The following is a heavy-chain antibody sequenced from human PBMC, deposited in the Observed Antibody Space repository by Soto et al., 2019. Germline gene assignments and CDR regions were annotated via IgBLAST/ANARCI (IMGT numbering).Heavy chain of an antibody. J-gene: IGHJ4*02. D-gene: IGHD3-22*01. CDR2: IIPIFGSA. CDR1: GGTFTTYA. CDR3: ARDRYSDGSGYYFESAY. Sequence: QVQLVQSGAEVKKPGSSVKVSCKASGGTFTTYAISWVRQVPGQGLEWVGGIIPIFGSAKYAQKFQGRATITADESTSTAYMGLSSLISEDTAVYYCARDRYSDGSGYYFESAYWGQGTLVTVSA. V-gene: IGHV1-69*12.